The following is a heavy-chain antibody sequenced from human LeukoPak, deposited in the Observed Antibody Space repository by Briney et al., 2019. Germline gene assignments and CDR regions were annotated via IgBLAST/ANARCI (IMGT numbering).Heavy chain of an antibody. V-gene: IGHV3-11*01. D-gene: IGHD3-3*01. Sequence: KPGGSLRLSCTGSGFTFSDFYMSWIRQAPGKGLEWVSYISGSGTTIYYADSVKGRFTVSRDNANDSLYLQMHGLRVEDTAMYFCARDLGRSSRSAYYYMDVWGKGTTVTVSS. CDR3: ARDLGRSSRSAYYYMDV. CDR1: GFTFSDFY. CDR2: ISGSGTTI. J-gene: IGHJ6*03.